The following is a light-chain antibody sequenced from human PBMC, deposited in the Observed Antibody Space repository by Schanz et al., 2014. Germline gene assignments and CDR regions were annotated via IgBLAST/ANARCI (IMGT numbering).Light chain of an antibody. CDR1: SSNIGACYD. Sequence: QSVLTQPPSVSGAPGQRVTIPCTGDSSNIGACYDVHWYQQLPGSAPKLVIYHNKYRPSGVPDRFSGSKSGTSASLDITGLQDEDEADYYSQSYDKSLTASVFGGGTKLTVL. J-gene: IGLJ3*02. V-gene: IGLV1-40*01. CDR3: QSYDKSLTASV. CDR2: HNK.